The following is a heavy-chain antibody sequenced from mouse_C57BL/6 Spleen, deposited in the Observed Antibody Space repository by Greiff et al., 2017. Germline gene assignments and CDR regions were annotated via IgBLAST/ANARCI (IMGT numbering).Heavy chain of an antibody. CDR2: IRSKSSNYAT. D-gene: IGHD1-1*02. V-gene: IGHV10-3*01. J-gene: IGHJ1*03. Sequence: EVMLVESGGGLVQPKGSLKLSCAASGFTFNTYAMHWVRQAPGTGLEWVACIRSKSSNYATYYADSVKDRFTISRDDSQSMLYLQMNNLETEDTAMYYCVRDLDYGGYFDVWGTGTTVTVSS. CDR1: GFTFNTYA. CDR3: VRDLDYGGYFDV.